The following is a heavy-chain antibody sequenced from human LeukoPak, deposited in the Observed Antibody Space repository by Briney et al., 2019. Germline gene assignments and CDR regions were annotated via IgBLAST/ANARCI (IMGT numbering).Heavy chain of an antibody. J-gene: IGHJ4*02. CDR3: ASLIDYYDSSGYFLDY. CDR2: IYYSGST. CDR1: GGSISSGDYY. V-gene: IGHV4-30-4*01. Sequence: SETLSLTCTVSGGSISSGDYYWSWIRQPPGKGLEWIGYIYYSGSTYYNPSLKSRVTISVDTSKNQFSLKLSSVTAADTAVYYCASLIDYYDSSGYFLDYWGQGTLVTASS. D-gene: IGHD3-22*01.